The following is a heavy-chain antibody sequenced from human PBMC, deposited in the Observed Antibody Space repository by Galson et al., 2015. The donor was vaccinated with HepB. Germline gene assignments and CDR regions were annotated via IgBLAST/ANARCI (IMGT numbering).Heavy chain of an antibody. Sequence: SETLSLTCTVSGGSISSSSYYWGWIRQPPGKGLEWIGSIYYSGSTFYNPSLKSRVAISVDTSKSQFSLKLSSVTAADTAVYYCARASGYPRYYFDYWGQGTLVTVSS. D-gene: IGHD3-22*01. CDR1: GGSISSSSYY. CDR3: ARASGYPRYYFDY. J-gene: IGHJ4*02. V-gene: IGHV4-39*07. CDR2: IYYSGST.